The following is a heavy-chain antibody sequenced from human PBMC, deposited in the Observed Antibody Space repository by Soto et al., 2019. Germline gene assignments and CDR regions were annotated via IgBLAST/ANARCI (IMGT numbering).Heavy chain of an antibody. V-gene: IGHV1-18*01. CDR3: ARDEGGSGVYCSGGSCYEDAFDI. CDR2: ISAYNGNT. Sequence: GASVKVSCKASGYTLTSYGISWVRQAPGQGLEWMGWISAYNGNTNYAQKLQGRVTMTTDTSTSTAYMELRSLRSDDTAVYYCARDEGGSGVYCSGGSCYEDAFDIWGQGTMVTVSS. J-gene: IGHJ3*02. D-gene: IGHD2-15*01. CDR1: GYTLTSYG.